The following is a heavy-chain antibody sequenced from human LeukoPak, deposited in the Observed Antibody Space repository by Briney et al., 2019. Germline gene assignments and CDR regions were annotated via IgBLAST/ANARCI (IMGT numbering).Heavy chain of an antibody. J-gene: IGHJ4*02. D-gene: IGHD1-1*01. CDR3: ASAAPASQPEFDY. CDR1: GGTFSSYA. V-gene: IGHV1-69*13. Sequence: ASVKVSCKASGGTFSSYAISWVRQAPGQGLEWMGGIIPIFGTANYAQKFQGRVTITADESTSTAYMELSSLRSEDTAGYYCASAAPASQPEFDYWGQGTLVTVSS. CDR2: IIPIFGTA.